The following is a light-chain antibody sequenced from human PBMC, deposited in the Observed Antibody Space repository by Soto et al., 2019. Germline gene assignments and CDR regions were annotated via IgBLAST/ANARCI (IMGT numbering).Light chain of an antibody. CDR1: QSVSSN. CDR2: GAS. Sequence: EIVMTQSPATLSVSPGERATLSCRASQSVSSNLAWYQQKPGQAPRLLIYGASTRATGIPARFSGSGSGTEFTLTISSLQSEDFEVYYCQQYNNWPQTFGQGTKVEI. CDR3: QQYNNWPQT. V-gene: IGKV3-15*01. J-gene: IGKJ1*01.